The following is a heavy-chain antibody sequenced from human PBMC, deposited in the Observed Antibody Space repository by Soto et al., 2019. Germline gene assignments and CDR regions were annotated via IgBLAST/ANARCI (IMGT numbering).Heavy chain of an antibody. CDR1: GFTVSSNY. Sequence: GGSLRLSCAASGFTVSSNYMTWVRQAPGKGLEWVSIIYSGGDTHYADSVKGRFTISRDNSKNTLYLQMNSLRAEDTAVYYCARDQGTIFGASYYYYMDVWGKGTTVTVSS. CDR2: IYSGGDT. D-gene: IGHD3-3*01. V-gene: IGHV3-66*01. J-gene: IGHJ6*03. CDR3: ARDQGTIFGASYYYYMDV.